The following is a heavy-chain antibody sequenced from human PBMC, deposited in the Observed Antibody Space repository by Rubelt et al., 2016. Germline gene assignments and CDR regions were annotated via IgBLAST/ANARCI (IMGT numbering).Heavy chain of an antibody. D-gene: IGHD3-22*01. CDR3: AAGSYGSTGADAFDI. CDR2: GGT. V-gene: IGHV1-58*01. J-gene: IGHJ3*02. Sequence: GGTNYAQKFQERVTITRDMSTSTAYMELSSLRSEDTAVYYCAAGSYGSTGADAFDIWGQGTIITVSS.